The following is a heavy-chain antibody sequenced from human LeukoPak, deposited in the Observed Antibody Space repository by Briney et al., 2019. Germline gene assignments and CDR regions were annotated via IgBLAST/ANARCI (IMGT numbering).Heavy chain of an antibody. J-gene: IGHJ6*03. Sequence: SETLSLTCTVSGGSISSYYWSWIRQPAGKGLEWIGRIYTSGCTNYNPSLKSRVTMSVDTSKNQFSLKLSSVTAADTAVYYCARDRCSSTSCYVLYYYYMDVWGKGTTVTVSS. CDR2: IYTSGCT. CDR1: GGSISSYY. D-gene: IGHD2-2*01. V-gene: IGHV4-4*07. CDR3: ARDRCSSTSCYVLYYYYMDV.